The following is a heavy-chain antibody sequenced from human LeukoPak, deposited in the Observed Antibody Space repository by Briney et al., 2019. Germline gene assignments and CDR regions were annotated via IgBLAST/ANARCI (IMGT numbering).Heavy chain of an antibody. CDR3: AKAQIDNYDYVWGSYRPNHFDY. D-gene: IGHD3-16*02. J-gene: IGHJ4*02. CDR2: IYHSGST. CDR1: GGSISSSNW. V-gene: IGHV4-4*02. Sequence: SGTLSLTCAVSGGSISSSNWWSWVRQPPGKGLEWIGEIYHSGSTNYNPSLKRRVTISVDKSKNQFSLKLSSVTAADTAVYYCAKAQIDNYDYVWGSYRPNHFDYWGQGTLVTVSS.